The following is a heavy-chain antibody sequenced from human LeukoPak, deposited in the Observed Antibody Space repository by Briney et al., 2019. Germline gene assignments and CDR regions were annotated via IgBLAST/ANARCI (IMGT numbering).Heavy chain of an antibody. D-gene: IGHD3-22*01. V-gene: IGHV1-18*01. CDR2: ISAYNGNT. CDR1: GYTFTSYG. Sequence: ASVKVSCKASGYTFTSYGISWVRQAPGQGLEWMGWISAYNGNTNYAQKLQGRVTMTTDTSTSTAYMELRSPRSDDTAVYYCARDIPQDSSGYYRYWGQGTLVTVSS. CDR3: ARDIPQDSSGYYRY. J-gene: IGHJ4*02.